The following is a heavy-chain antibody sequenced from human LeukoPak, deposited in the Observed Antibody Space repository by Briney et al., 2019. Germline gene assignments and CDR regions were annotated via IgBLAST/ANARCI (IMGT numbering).Heavy chain of an antibody. CDR2: ISAYNGNT. CDR3: ARACGSDIVVVPAALDP. Sequence: ASVKVSCKASGHTFTSYGISWVRQAPGQGLEWMGWISAYNGNTNYAQKLQGRVTMTTDTSTSTAYMELSSLRSEDTAVYYCARACGSDIVVVPAALDPWGQGTLVTVSS. J-gene: IGHJ5*02. D-gene: IGHD2-2*01. CDR1: GHTFTSYG. V-gene: IGHV1-18*01.